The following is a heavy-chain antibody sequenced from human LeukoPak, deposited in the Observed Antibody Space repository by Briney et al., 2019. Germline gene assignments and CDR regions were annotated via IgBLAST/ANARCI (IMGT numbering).Heavy chain of an antibody. V-gene: IGHV4-4*08. CDR3: ARTVPLPYYYASSGYYYDY. D-gene: IGHD3-22*01. J-gene: IGHJ4*02. Sequence: PSETLSLTCSVSGGSVSSYYWSWIRQSPGKGLEWIGYIHNSGRTNYNPSLKSRVTGFVDTSKNQVSLRLSSVTAADTAVYYCARTVPLPYYYASSGYYYDYWGQGTLVTVSS. CDR1: GGSVSSYY. CDR2: IHNSGRT.